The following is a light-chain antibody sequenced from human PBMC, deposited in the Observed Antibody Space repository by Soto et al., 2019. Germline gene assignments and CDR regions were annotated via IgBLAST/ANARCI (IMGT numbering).Light chain of an antibody. CDR1: SSNIGAGYD. J-gene: IGLJ1*01. CDR3: QSYDSSLNAYV. Sequence: QSVLTQPPSVSGAPGQRVTMSCTGSSSNIGAGYDVHWYQQLPGTAPKLLIYGNSNRPSGVPDRFSGSKSGTSASLAITGLQAEDEADYYCQSYDSSLNAYVFGTGTKLTV. V-gene: IGLV1-40*01. CDR2: GNS.